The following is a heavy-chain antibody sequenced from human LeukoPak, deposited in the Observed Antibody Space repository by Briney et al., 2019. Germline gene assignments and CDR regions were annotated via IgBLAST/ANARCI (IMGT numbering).Heavy chain of an antibody. CDR2: IIPIFGTA. CDR1: GGTFSSYA. CDR3: ARGGSGSYSRSSWFDP. J-gene: IGHJ5*02. D-gene: IGHD3-10*01. V-gene: IGHV1-69*06. Sequence: SVKVSCKASGGTFSSYAISWVRQAPGQGLEWMGGIIPIFGTANYAQKFQGRVTITADKSTSTAYMELSSLRSEDTAVYYCARGGSGSYSRSSWFDPWGQGTLVTVSS.